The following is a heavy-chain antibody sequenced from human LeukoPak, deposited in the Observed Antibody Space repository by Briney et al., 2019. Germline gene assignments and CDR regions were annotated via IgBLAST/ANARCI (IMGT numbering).Heavy chain of an antibody. Sequence: GGSLRLSCSASGFTFSSSAIHWVRQAPGKGLEYVSGISSNGGSTYNADSVKGRFTISRDNSKNTVYLQMSSLRPEDTALYYCVKRTDLYFDYWGQGTLVTVSS. CDR2: ISSNGGST. J-gene: IGHJ4*02. D-gene: IGHD1-1*01. CDR3: VKRTDLYFDY. CDR1: GFTFSSSA. V-gene: IGHV3-64D*09.